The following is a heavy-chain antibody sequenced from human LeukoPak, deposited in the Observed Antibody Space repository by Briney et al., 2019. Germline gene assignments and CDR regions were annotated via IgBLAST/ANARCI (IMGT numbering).Heavy chain of an antibody. CDR2: IYYSGST. V-gene: IGHV4-39*07. CDR1: GGSISSSSYY. J-gene: IGHJ4*02. Sequence: SETLSLTCTVSGGSISSSSYYWGWIRQPPGKGLEWIGSIYYSGSTYYNPSLKSRVTMSLDTSKSQFSLKLSSVTAADTAVYFCAREGNNWYRALDYWGQGSLVTVSS. CDR3: AREGNNWYRALDY. D-gene: IGHD6-13*01.